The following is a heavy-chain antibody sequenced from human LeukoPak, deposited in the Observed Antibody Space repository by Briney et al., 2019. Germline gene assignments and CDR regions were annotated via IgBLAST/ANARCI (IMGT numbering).Heavy chain of an antibody. CDR2: IWFDESYK. CDR1: GFTFSNYG. J-gene: IGHJ4*02. Sequence: GGSLRLSCAASGFTFSNYGMHWVRQAPGKGLEWVAVIWFDESYKYYADSVKGRFTISRDNSKNTLYLQMNSLRAEDTALYYCAKANGYSSSWYAYWGQGTLVTVSS. V-gene: IGHV3-33*06. D-gene: IGHD6-13*01. CDR3: AKANGYSSSWYAY.